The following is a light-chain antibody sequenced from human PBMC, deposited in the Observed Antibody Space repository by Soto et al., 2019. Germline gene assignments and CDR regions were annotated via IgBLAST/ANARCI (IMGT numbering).Light chain of an antibody. Sequence: DIQMTQSPSTLSASVGDRVTITCRASQSVSSWLAWYQNKPGKAPNLLIYTASSLESGVPSRFTGSGSGTEFTLTISRLQPDDFATDYCQQYNSAWTFGQGTTVEIK. CDR1: QSVSSW. J-gene: IGKJ1*01. CDR3: QQYNSAWT. CDR2: TAS. V-gene: IGKV1-5*03.